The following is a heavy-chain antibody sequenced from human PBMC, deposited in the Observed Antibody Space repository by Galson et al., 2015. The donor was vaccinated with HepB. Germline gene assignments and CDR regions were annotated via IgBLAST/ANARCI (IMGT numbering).Heavy chain of an antibody. CDR1: GYTFNFYD. D-gene: IGHD1-26*01. V-gene: IGHV1-24*01. CDR2: FHPEDGET. J-gene: IGHJ4*02. Sequence: SVKVSCKASGYTFNFYDINWVRQATGKGLEWMGGFHPEDGETIYAQKFQGRVTMTEDTSTDTASMELSSLRSEDTAVYYCATGDNSGNYFDYWGQGTLVTVSS. CDR3: ATGDNSGNYFDY.